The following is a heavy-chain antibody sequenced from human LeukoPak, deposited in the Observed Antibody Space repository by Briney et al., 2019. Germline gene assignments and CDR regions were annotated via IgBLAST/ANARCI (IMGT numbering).Heavy chain of an antibody. J-gene: IGHJ4*02. Sequence: GGSLRLSCAASGFTFSSYAMSWVRQAPGKGLEWVSAISGSGGSTYYADSVKGRFTISRDNSKNTLYLQMNSLRAEDTAVYYCAKDHLGTVTSPIAYYFDYWGQGTLVTVSS. CDR2: ISGSGGST. CDR1: GFTFSSYA. D-gene: IGHD4-11*01. V-gene: IGHV3-23*01. CDR3: AKDHLGTVTSPIAYYFDY.